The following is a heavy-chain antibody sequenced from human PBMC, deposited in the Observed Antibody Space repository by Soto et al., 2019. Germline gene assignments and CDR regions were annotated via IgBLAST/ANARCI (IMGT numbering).Heavy chain of an antibody. CDR2: IGGSGGST. CDR3: AKRGSSSWYDYFDY. V-gene: IGHV3-23*01. Sequence: EVQLLESGGGLVQPGGSPRLSCAASGFTFSSYGMTWVRQAPGKGLEWVSGIGGSGGSTYFADSVRGRFTISRDNSKNALYLQVNSLRAEDTAVYYCAKRGSSSWYDYFDYWGQGTLVTVSS. CDR1: GFTFSSYG. D-gene: IGHD6-13*01. J-gene: IGHJ4*02.